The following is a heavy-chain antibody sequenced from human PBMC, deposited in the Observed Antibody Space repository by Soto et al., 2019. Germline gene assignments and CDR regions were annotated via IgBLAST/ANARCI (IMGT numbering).Heavy chain of an antibody. CDR3: AREGLGYCSGGSCYPQAGFDY. V-gene: IGHV1-69*04. Sequence: SVKVSCKASGGTFSSYTISWVRQAPGQGLEWMGRIIPILGIANYAQKFQGRVTITADKSTSTAYMELSSLRSEDTAVYYCAREGLGYCSGGSCYPQAGFDYWG. J-gene: IGHJ4*01. CDR2: IIPILGIA. D-gene: IGHD2-15*01. CDR1: GGTFSSYT.